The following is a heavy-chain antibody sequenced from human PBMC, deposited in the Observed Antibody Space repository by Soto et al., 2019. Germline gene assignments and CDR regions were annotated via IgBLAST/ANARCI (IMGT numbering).Heavy chain of an antibody. CDR2: INPNSGGT. CDR1: GYTFTGYY. J-gene: IGHJ4*02. V-gene: IGHV1-2*02. Sequence: ASVKVSCKASGYTFTGYYMHWVRQAPGQGLEWMGWINPNSGGTNYAQKFQGRVTMTRDTSISTAYMELSRLRSDETAVYYCARGGPTVVTLSYNGYWGQGTLVTVSS. CDR3: ARGGPTVVTLSYNGY. D-gene: IGHD4-17*01.